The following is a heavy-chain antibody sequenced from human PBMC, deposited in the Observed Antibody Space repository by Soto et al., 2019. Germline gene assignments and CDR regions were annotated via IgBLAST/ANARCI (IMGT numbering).Heavy chain of an antibody. D-gene: IGHD2-15*01. CDR2: ISGSGGST. CDR1: GFTFSSYA. CDR3: AKVRGPDIVVVLSRGGFDY. V-gene: IGHV3-23*01. J-gene: IGHJ4*02. Sequence: GGSLRLSCAASGFTFSSYAMSWVRQAPGKGLEWVSAISGSGGSTYYADSVKGRFTISRDNSKNTLYLQMNSLRAEDTAVYYCAKVRGPDIVVVLSRGGFDYWGQGTLVTVSS.